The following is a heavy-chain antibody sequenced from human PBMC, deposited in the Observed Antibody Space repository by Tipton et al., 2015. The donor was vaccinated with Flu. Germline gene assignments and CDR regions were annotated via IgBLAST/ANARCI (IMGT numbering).Heavy chain of an antibody. CDR1: GGTFSSHA. CDR3: VRHETYDDILTGPFEY. Sequence: QLVQSGAEVKRPGSSVKVSRKASGGTFSSHAISWVRQAPGQGLQWMGGIMVSLGTANYAQKFQGRVRITADESTSTAYMDLSSLGSDDTAVYYCVRHETYDDILTGPFEYWGQGTLVTVSS. CDR2: IMVSLGTA. V-gene: IGHV1-69*19. J-gene: IGHJ4*02. D-gene: IGHD3-9*01.